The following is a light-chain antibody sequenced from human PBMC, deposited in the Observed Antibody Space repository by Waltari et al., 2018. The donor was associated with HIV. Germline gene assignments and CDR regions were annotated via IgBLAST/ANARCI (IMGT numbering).Light chain of an antibody. CDR1: SSDVGGYDL. V-gene: IGLV2-14*03. J-gene: IGLJ2*01. Sequence: QSALTQPASVSGSPGQSITISCTGTSSDVGGYDLVSWYQQHPDTAPRLMIYEVSNRPSGISHRFSASKSGNTASLTIAGLQTEDEADYYCSSYTTSGTAVFGGGTKVTVL. CDR3: SSYTTSGTAV. CDR2: EVS.